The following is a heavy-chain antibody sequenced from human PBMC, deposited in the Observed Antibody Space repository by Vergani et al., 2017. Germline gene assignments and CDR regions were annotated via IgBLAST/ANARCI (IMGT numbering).Heavy chain of an antibody. J-gene: IGHJ3*02. V-gene: IGHV1-69*01. D-gene: IGHD3-10*01. CDR1: GGTFSSYA. Sequence: QVQLVQSGAEVKTPGSSVKVSCKASGGTFSSYAISWVRQAPGQGLEWMGGIIPIFGTANYAQKFQGRVTITADESTSTAYMELSSLRSEDTAVYYCATGSYGSGSYYDAFDIWGQGTMVTVSS. CDR3: ATGSYGSGSYYDAFDI. CDR2: IIPIFGTA.